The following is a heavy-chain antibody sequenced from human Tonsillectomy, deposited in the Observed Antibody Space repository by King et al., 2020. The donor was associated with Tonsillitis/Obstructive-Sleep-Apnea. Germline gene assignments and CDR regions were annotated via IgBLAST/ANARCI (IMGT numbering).Heavy chain of an antibody. CDR2: IKQDGSEK. V-gene: IGHV3-7*01. CDR3: ARWYYDFWSSSAREGFDY. D-gene: IGHD3-3*01. CDR1: GFTFSSYW. Sequence: VQLVESGGGLFQPGGSLRLSCAASGFTFSSYWMSWVRQAPGKGLEWVANIKQDGSEKYYVDSVKGRFTISRDNAKNSVFLQMNSLRAEETAVDYFARWYYDFWSSSAREGFDYWGQGTLVTVPS. J-gene: IGHJ4*02.